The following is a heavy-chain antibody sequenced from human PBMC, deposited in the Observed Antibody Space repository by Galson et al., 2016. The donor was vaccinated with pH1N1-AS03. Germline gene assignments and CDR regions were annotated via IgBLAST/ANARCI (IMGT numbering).Heavy chain of an antibody. D-gene: IGHD1-1*01. V-gene: IGHV4-59*01. CDR1: GSTTSLFY. Sequence: ETLSLTCSVFGSTTSLFYWNWIRQPPGKGLEWIGFIHHSGGTNYNPSLKSRVTISIDTSKNQFSLKLSSVTAADTAVYYCARDTGGWYFDLWGRGTLVTVSS. J-gene: IGHJ2*01. CDR3: ARDTGGWYFDL. CDR2: IHHSGGT.